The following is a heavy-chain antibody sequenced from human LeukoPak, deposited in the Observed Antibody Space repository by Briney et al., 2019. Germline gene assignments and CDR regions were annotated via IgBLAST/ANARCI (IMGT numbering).Heavy chain of an antibody. CDR2: ISSSLNYI. Sequence: GGSLRLSCAASGFTFSSYSMNWVRQAPGKGLEWVSSISSSLNYIYYADSVKGRFTISRDNAKNSLYLQMNSLRAEDTAVYYCARGGYSSTLYGRYQHWGQGTLVTVSP. CDR1: GFTFSSYS. V-gene: IGHV3-21*01. J-gene: IGHJ1*01. D-gene: IGHD6-13*01. CDR3: ARGGYSSTLYGRYQH.